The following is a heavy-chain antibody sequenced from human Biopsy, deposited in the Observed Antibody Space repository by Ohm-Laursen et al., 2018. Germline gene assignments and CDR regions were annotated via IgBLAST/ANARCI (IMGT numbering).Heavy chain of an antibody. J-gene: IGHJ4*02. Sequence: TLSLTCTVSGGSISSSTTYYWNWIRHHPGKGLEWIGNIFYSANTYYNPSLKSRVTISVDTSKNQFSLKLSSVTAADTAVYYCARLGSGDYFPTFFDFWGQGALVTVSS. CDR1: GGSISSSTTYY. V-gene: IGHV4-31*03. D-gene: IGHD5-12*01. CDR2: IFYSANT. CDR3: ARLGSGDYFPTFFDF.